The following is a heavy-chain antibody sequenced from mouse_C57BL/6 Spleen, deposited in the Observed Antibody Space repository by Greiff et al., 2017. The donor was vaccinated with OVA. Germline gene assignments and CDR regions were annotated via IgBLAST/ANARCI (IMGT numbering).Heavy chain of an antibody. Sequence: VQRVESGGGLVQPGGSLKLSCAASGFTFSDYYMYWVRQTPEKRLEWVAYISNGGGSTYYPDNVKGRFTISSDHAKHTLYLPLSRLKSEDTAMYYGARHHYSNYEGAMDYWGQGTSVTVSS. CDR3: ARHHYSNYEGAMDY. V-gene: IGHV5-12*01. D-gene: IGHD2-5*01. J-gene: IGHJ4*01. CDR2: ISNGGGST. CDR1: GFTFSDYY.